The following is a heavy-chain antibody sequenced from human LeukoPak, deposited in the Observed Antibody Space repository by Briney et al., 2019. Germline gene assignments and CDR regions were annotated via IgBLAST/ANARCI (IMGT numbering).Heavy chain of an antibody. V-gene: IGHV3-23*01. CDR1: GFTFSSYA. CDR3: TRDPEALDY. CDR2: ISGSGGST. J-gene: IGHJ4*02. Sequence: GGSLRLSCAASGFTFSSYAMSWVRQAPGKGLEWVSAISGSGGSTYYADSVKGRSTISRDNSKNLLYLQMNNLRDEDTAVYYCTRDPEALDYWGQGTLVTVSS.